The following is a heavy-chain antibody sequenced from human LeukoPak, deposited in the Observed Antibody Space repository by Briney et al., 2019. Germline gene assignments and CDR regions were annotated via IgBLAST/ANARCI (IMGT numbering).Heavy chain of an antibody. V-gene: IGHV1-2*02. CDR2: INPNSGGT. CDR3: ARDSVGGYNMYYFDY. CDR1: GYTFTGYY. Sequence: GASVKVSCKASGYTFTGYYIHWVRQAPGQGLERMGWINPNSGGTNYAQKFQGRVTMTRDTSISTAYMELSRLRADDTAVYYCARDSVGGYNMYYFDYWGQGTLVTVSS. J-gene: IGHJ4*02. D-gene: IGHD5-24*01.